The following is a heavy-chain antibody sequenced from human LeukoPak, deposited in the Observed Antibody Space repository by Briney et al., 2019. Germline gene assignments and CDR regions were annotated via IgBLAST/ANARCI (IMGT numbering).Heavy chain of an antibody. V-gene: IGHV4-4*09. Sequence: SETLSLTCTVSGGSISSYYWSWIRQPPGKGLEWIGYIYTSGSTNYNPSLKSRVTISVDTSKNQFSLKLSSVTAADTAVYYCASRGINYNYIDYWVQGTLVTVSS. CDR3: ASRGINYNYIDY. J-gene: IGHJ4*02. D-gene: IGHD4-11*01. CDR2: IYTSGST. CDR1: GGSISSYY.